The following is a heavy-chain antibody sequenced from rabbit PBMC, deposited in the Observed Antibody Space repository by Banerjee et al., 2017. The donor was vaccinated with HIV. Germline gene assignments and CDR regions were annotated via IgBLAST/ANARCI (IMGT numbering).Heavy chain of an antibody. CDR2: IYADNNGYT. D-gene: IGHD8-1*01. Sequence: QSLEESGGDLVKPGASLTLTCTASGFSFSSSYYMCWVRQAPGKGLEWIASIYADNNGYTYYASWAKGRFTISKTSSTTVTLQMTSLTAADTATYFCARYASYAVGSYAFNLWGPGTLVTVS. J-gene: IGHJ4*01. CDR1: GFSFSSSYY. V-gene: IGHV1S40*01. CDR3: ARYASYAVGSYAFNL.